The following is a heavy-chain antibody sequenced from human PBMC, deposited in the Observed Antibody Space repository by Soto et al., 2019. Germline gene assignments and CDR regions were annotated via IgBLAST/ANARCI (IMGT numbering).Heavy chain of an antibody. CDR3: GRGRHCIFARFQGNPNIWFDP. Sequence: SETLSLTCSVSGGSISSDYWSWIRQAPWKGLEWIGHLYYSGTTKYNPALRSRVTMSLDTSRNRFSLKLNSVTEADTAVYYCGRGRHCIFARFQGNPNIWFDPWGQGTLVTVFS. J-gene: IGHJ5*02. D-gene: IGHD3-3*01. V-gene: IGHV4-59*01. CDR2: LYYSGTT. CDR1: GGSISSDY.